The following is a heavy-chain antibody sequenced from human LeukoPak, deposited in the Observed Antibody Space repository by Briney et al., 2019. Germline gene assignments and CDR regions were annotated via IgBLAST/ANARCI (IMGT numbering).Heavy chain of an antibody. V-gene: IGHV3-30*02. CDR3: ARETPYSSSWTDLDY. J-gene: IGHJ4*02. Sequence: GGSLRLSCAASGFTFSSYGMHWVRQAPGKGLEWVAFIRYDGSNKYYADSVKGRFTISRDNAKKSLYLQMNSLRAEDTAVYYCARETPYSSSWTDLDYWGQGTLVTVSS. CDR1: GFTFSSYG. CDR2: IRYDGSNK. D-gene: IGHD6-13*01.